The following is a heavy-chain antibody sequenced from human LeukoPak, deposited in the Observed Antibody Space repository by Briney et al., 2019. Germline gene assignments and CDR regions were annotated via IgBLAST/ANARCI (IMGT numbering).Heavy chain of an antibody. CDR1: GASINTYS. D-gene: IGHD2-2*01. CDR2: IYPSGNT. Sequence: PSETLSLTCTVSGASINTYSWTWIRQPAGKGLEWIGRIYPSGNTNYSPSLKSRLTMSIDTSKSQFSLNLSSVTAADTAVYYCARDLDLRYCSIATCSGNWFDPWGQGTLVTVSS. CDR3: ARDLDLRYCSIATCSGNWFDP. J-gene: IGHJ5*02. V-gene: IGHV4-4*07.